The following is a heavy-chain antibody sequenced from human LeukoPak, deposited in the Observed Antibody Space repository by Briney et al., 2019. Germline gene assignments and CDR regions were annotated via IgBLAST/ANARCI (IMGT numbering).Heavy chain of an antibody. J-gene: IGHJ4*02. CDR2: IWYDGSIK. D-gene: IGHD6-13*01. V-gene: IGHV3-33*01. CDR1: GFNFSTYG. Sequence: QSGGSLRLSCAASGFNFSTYGMHWVRRAPGKGLEWVAVIWYDGSIKNYADSVKGRFTISRDNSKNTVYLQMDSLRAEDTALYYCARGQQLVKTDWGQGTLVTVSS. CDR3: ARGQQLVKTD.